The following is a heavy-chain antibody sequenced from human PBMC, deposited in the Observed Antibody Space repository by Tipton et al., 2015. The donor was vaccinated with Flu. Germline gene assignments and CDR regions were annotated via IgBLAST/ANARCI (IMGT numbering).Heavy chain of an antibody. V-gene: IGHV4-59*12. Sequence: TLSLTCTVSGGSISSYYWSWIRQPPGKGLEWIGYIYYSGSTYYNPSLKSRVTISVDTSKNPFSLKLSSVTAADTAVYYCAREVGAEFDYWGQGTLVTVSS. CDR3: AREVGAEFDY. CDR2: IYYSGST. J-gene: IGHJ4*02. D-gene: IGHD1-26*01. CDR1: GGSISSYY.